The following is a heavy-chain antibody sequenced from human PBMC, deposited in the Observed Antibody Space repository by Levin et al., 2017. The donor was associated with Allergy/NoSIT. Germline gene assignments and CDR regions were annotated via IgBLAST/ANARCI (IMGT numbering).Heavy chain of an antibody. CDR3: ARLPLKSRKPPRPQGWFDP. Sequence: PSETLSLTCTVSGGSISSSSYYWGWIRQPPGKGLEWIGSIYYSGSTYYNPSLKSRVTISVDTSKNQFSLKLSSVTAADAAVYYCARLPLKSRKPPRPQGWFDPWGQGTLVTVSS. CDR1: GGSISSSSYY. J-gene: IGHJ5*02. CDR2: IYYSGST. V-gene: IGHV4-39*01. D-gene: IGHD1-1*01.